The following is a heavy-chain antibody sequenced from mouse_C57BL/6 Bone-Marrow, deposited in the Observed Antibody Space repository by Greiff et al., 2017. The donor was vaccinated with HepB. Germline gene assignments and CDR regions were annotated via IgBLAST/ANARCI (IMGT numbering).Heavy chain of an antibody. CDR2: INPSTGGT. D-gene: IGHD1-1*01. Sequence: VQLKQSGPELVKPGASVKISCKASGYSFTGYYMNWVKQSPEKSLEWIGEINPSTGGTTYNQKFKAKATLTVDKSSSTAYMQLKSLTSEDSAVYYCARSTVVYYYAMDYWGQGTSVTVSS. CDR1: GYSFTGYY. J-gene: IGHJ4*01. V-gene: IGHV1-42*01. CDR3: ARSTVVYYYAMDY.